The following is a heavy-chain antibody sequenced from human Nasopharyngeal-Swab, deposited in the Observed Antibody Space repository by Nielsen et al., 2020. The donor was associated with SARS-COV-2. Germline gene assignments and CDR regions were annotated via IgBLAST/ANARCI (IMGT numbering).Heavy chain of an antibody. J-gene: IGHJ6*02. Sequence: WVRQAPGQGLEWMGWISAYNGNTNYAQKLQGRVTMTTDTSTSTAYMELRSLRSDDTAVYYCARDRGYSGYDSSPYYYYGMDAWGQGTTVTVSS. V-gene: IGHV1-18*01. CDR3: ARDRGYSGYDSSPYYYYGMDA. CDR2: ISAYNGNT. D-gene: IGHD5-12*01.